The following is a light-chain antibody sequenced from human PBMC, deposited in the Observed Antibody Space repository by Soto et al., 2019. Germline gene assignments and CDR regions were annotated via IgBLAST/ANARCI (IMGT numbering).Light chain of an antibody. V-gene: IGKV1-5*03. J-gene: IGKJ2*01. CDR3: QQYYAYSYT. Sequence: DIQMTQSPSTLSASVGDRVTITCRASQSISSWLAWYQQKPGKAPKLLIYLASSLESGVPSRFSGSGSGTEFTLTISSLQPDDFGTYYCQQYYAYSYTFGQGTKVDIK. CDR1: QSISSW. CDR2: LAS.